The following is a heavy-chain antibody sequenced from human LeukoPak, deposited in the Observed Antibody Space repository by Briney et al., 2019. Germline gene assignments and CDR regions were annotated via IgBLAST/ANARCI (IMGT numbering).Heavy chain of an antibody. CDR1: GFTFTTYA. CDR2: ISVSGGTT. D-gene: IGHD1-1*01. Sequence: AGGSLRLSCAASGFTFTTYAMSWVRQAPEKGLGWVSGISVSGGTTFYADSVKGRFTISRDNSKNTLYLQMNSLRAEDTAVYYCAKEYNSGDWGQGTLVTVSS. J-gene: IGHJ4*02. CDR3: AKEYNSGD. V-gene: IGHV3-23*01.